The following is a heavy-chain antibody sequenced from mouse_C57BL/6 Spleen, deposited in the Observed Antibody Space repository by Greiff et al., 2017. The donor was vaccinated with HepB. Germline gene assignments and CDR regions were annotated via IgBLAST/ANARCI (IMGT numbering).Heavy chain of an antibody. CDR3: ARRIYYGTFAY. J-gene: IGHJ3*01. CDR1: GYSFTGYY. D-gene: IGHD2-1*01. Sequence: VQLQQSGPELVKPGASVKISCKASGYSFTGYYMNWVKQSPEKSLEWIGEINPSTGGTTYNQKFKAKATLTVDKSSSTAYMQLKSLTSEDSAVYYCARRIYYGTFAYWGQGTLVTVSA. CDR2: INPSTGGT. V-gene: IGHV1-42*01.